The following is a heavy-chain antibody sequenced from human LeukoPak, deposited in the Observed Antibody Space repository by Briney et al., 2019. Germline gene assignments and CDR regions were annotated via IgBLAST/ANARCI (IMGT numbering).Heavy chain of an antibody. CDR3: ARAGRIKVIAVDLTDAFDI. Sequence: ASVKVSCKASNYTFTTYGITWVRQAPGQGLEWLGWISGKNGNTNYAQKFRGRVTMTTDTSTSTAYMELTSLRSADTAVYFCARAGRIKVIAVDLTDAFDIWGQGTMVTVS. CDR2: ISGKNGNT. D-gene: IGHD6-19*01. CDR1: NYTFTTYG. J-gene: IGHJ3*02. V-gene: IGHV1-18*01.